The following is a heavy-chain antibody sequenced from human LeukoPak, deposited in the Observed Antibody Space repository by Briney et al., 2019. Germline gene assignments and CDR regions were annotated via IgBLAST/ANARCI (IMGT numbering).Heavy chain of an antibody. CDR3: ARSRGAFYYDSKVVSDY. J-gene: IGHJ4*02. V-gene: IGHV3-7*01. Sequence: GGSLRLSCAVSGFTFSNYWMNWVRQGPGKGLEWVANMNQDGSEKNYVDSVKGRFTIFRDNAKNSLYLQMNSLRAEDTAVYYCARSRGAFYYDSKVVSDYWGQGTLVTVSS. CDR1: GFTFSNYW. D-gene: IGHD3-22*01. CDR2: MNQDGSEK.